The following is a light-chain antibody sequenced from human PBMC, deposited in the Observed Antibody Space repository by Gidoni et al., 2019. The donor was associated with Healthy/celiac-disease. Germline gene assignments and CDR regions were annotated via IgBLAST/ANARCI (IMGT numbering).Light chain of an antibody. CDR3: SSYTSSSTLE. CDR1: SSDVGGYHY. Sequence: QSALTQPASVSGSPGQSLTISCTGTSSDVGGYHYVSWYQQHPGKAPKLMIYDVSNRPSGVSNRFSGSKSGNTASLTISGLQAEDEADYYCSSYTSSSTLEFGGGTKLTVL. J-gene: IGLJ2*01. CDR2: DVS. V-gene: IGLV2-14*03.